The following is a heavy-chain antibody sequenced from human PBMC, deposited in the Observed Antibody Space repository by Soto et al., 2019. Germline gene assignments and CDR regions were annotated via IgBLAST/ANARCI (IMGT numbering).Heavy chain of an antibody. V-gene: IGHV3-30*03. D-gene: IGHD3-22*01. CDR2: ISYDGNNK. Sequence: HPGGSLRLSCAASGFTFSSYGMHWVRQAPGKGLEWVAVISYDGNNKYYADSVKGRFTISSDNDKGLVYLQMNSLRAEDTAVYYCARDPPLSMIVVVGVDDFWGQGTLVTVSS. CDR1: GFTFSSYG. J-gene: IGHJ4*02. CDR3: ARDPPLSMIVVVGVDDF.